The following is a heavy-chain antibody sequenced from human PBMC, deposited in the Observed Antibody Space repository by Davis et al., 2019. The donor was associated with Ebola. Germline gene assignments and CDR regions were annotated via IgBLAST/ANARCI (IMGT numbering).Heavy chain of an antibody. D-gene: IGHD2-2*01. J-gene: IGHJ4*02. Sequence: GESLKISCAASGFTFNSYWMSWVRQAPGKGLEWVSAISGSGGSTYYADSVKGRFTISRDNSKNTLYLQMNSLRAEDTAVYYCANIGSSTSKGPSDYWGQGTLVTVSS. CDR3: ANIGSSTSKGPSDY. CDR2: ISGSGGST. CDR1: GFTFNSYW. V-gene: IGHV3-23*01.